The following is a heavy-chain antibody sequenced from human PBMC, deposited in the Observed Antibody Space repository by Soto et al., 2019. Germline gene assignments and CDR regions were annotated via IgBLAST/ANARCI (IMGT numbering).Heavy chain of an antibody. Sequence: QVHLVQPGTEVRKPGSSVKLSCKASGGTLSSYGVSWIRQAPGQGLEWMGGIIPVFGTPTYAHQLQGRVTITADGSMETVYMEMGGLTSEDSALYYCARGRIVPVDPPGDVLYYYAMDVWGQGTTVTVSS. J-gene: IGHJ6*02. CDR1: GGTLSSYG. CDR2: IIPVFGTP. V-gene: IGHV1-69*01. CDR3: ARGRIVPVDPPGDVLYYYAMDV. D-gene: IGHD3-10*01.